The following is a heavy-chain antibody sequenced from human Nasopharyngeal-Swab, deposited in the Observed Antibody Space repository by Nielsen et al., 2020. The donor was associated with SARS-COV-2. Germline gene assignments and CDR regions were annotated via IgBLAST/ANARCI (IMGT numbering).Heavy chain of an antibody. CDR3: ARYSSNDRD. CDR1: GFIFSNYW. Sequence: GESLKISCTASGFIFSNYWMHWVRQAPGKGLEWVANINQVGSEKYYVDSVKGRFTISRDNAKNSLYLQMNSLRAEDTAVYYCARYSSNDRDWGQGTLVTVSS. D-gene: IGHD6-13*01. V-gene: IGHV3-7*01. CDR2: INQVGSEK. J-gene: IGHJ4*02.